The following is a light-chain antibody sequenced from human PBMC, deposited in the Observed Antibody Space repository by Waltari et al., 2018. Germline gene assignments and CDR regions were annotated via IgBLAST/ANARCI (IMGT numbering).Light chain of an antibody. CDR1: SSDVGTYDY. CDR3: SSYTTSSTVYV. V-gene: IGLV2-14*03. Sequence: QSALTQPASVSGSPGQSITISCTGTSSDVGTYDYVSWYQQQPGKAPKLMIVYVTKRPSGIANRFSGSKPGNTASLTISGLQAEDEADYYCSSYTTSSTVYVFGTGTKVTVL. CDR2: YVT. J-gene: IGLJ1*01.